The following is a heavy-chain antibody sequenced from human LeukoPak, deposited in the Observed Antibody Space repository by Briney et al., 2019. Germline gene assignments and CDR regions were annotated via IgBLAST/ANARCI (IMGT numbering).Heavy chain of an antibody. V-gene: IGHV3-30*02. CDR2: IRYDGSNK. CDR3: AKDRGYSYAYFDF. CDR1: GFTFSTYG. Sequence: PGGSLRLSCAASGFTFSTYGMHWVRQAPGKGLEWVAFIRYDGSNKYYADSVKGRFTISRDNSKNTLYLQMNILRAEDTAVYYCAKDRGYSYAYFDFRGQGTLVTVSS. J-gene: IGHJ4*02. D-gene: IGHD5-18*01.